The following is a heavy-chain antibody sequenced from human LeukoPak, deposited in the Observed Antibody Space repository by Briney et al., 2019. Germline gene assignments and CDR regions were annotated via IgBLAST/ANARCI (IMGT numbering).Heavy chain of an antibody. CDR3: ARTASIVGATTFDY. V-gene: IGHV3-66*01. D-gene: IGHD1-26*01. CDR2: IYSGGST. J-gene: IGHJ4*02. CDR1: GFTVSSNY. Sequence: GGSLRLSCAASGFTVSSNYMSCVRQAPGKGLEWVSVIYSGGSTYYADSVKGRFTISRDNSKNTLYLQMNSLRAEDTAVYYCARTASIVGATTFDYWGQGTLVTVSS.